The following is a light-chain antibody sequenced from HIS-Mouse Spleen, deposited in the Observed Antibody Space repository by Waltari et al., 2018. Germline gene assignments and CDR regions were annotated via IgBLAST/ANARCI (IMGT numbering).Light chain of an antibody. Sequence: QSALTQPASVSGSPGQSITISCTGTSSDVGGYNYVSWYQQHPGKAPKRMIYEVSNRPSRVSNRFSGSKSGNTASLTISGLQAEDEADYYCSSYTSSSTVVFGGGTKLTVL. J-gene: IGLJ2*01. CDR1: SSDVGGYNY. CDR3: SSYTSSSTVV. CDR2: EVS. V-gene: IGLV2-14*01.